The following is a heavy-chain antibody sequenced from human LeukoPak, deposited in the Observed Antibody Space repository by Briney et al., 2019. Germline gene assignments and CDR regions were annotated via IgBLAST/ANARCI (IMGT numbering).Heavy chain of an antibody. D-gene: IGHD6-19*01. CDR2: FDPEDGET. CDR3: ATPPYRSGWYAFDY. CDR1: GYTLIELS. J-gene: IGHJ4*02. Sequence: ASVKVSCKVSGYTLIELSIHWVRQSPGKGLEWMGGFDPEDGETIYAQKFQGRVTMTEDTSTYTAYMELSSLRSEDTAVYYCATPPYRSGWYAFDYWGQGTLVTVSS. V-gene: IGHV1-24*01.